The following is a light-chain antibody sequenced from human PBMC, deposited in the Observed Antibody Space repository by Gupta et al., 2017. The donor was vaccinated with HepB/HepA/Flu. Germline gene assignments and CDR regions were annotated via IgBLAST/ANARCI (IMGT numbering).Light chain of an antibody. V-gene: IGKV1-39*01. CDR1: HIITRY. CDR2: TTS. J-gene: IGKJ1*01. Sequence: DIQVTQSPSSLSASVGDRVNITCRTSHIITRYLNWYQQKPGKAPKVLIYTTSRLQSGVPSRFSGSGSATDFTLTISRLQPEDFATYYCQQSFRTPWTFGQGTKVEIK. CDR3: QQSFRTPWT.